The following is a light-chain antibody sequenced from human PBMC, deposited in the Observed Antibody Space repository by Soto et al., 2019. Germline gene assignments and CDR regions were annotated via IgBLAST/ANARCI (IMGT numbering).Light chain of an antibody. CDR2: DDS. V-gene: IGLV3-21*02. CDR3: QVWDRSSDHRGV. J-gene: IGLJ2*01. CDR1: NIGSES. Sequence: SYELTQPPSVSVAPGQTARITCGGNNIGSESVHWYQKKPGQAPVLVVYDDSDGPSGIPERFSGSNSGNTATLTISRVEAGDEADYYCQVWDRSSDHRGVFGGGTKLTVL.